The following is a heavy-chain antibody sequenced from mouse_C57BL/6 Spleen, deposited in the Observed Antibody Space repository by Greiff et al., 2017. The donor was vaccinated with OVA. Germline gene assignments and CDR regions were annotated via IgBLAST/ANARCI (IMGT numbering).Heavy chain of an antibody. J-gene: IGHJ4*01. D-gene: IGHD1-1*01. CDR2: TYPGSGST. V-gene: IGHV1-55*01. Sequence: QVQLQQPGAELVKPGASVKMSCKASGYTFTSYWITWVKQRPGQGLEWIGDTYPGSGSTNYNEKFKSKATLTVDTSSSTAYMQLSSLTSEDSAVYYCARDYYGSSHYYAMDYWGQGTSVTVSS. CDR1: GYTFTSYW. CDR3: ARDYYGSSHYYAMDY.